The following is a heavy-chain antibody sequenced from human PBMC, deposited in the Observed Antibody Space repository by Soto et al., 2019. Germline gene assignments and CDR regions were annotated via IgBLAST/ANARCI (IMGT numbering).Heavy chain of an antibody. D-gene: IGHD6-13*01. V-gene: IGHV4-4*02. CDR1: GGSISSSNG. CDR3: ATSYGNAWYTY. J-gene: IGHJ4*02. CDR2: IYHSGST. Sequence: SETLSLTCAVSGGSISSSNGWSWVRQSPGKGLEWIGDIYHSGSTNYNPSLKRRLTISVDRSKNQFTLQLTSVTVEDTAVYYCATSYGNAWYTYWGQGTQVTVSS.